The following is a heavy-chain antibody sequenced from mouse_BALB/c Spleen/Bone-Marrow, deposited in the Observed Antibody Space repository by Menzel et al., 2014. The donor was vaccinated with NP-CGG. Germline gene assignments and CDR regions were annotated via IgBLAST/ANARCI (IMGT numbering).Heavy chain of an antibody. J-gene: IGHJ2*01. D-gene: IGHD1-1*01. CDR2: IWAGGNT. CDR3: GRDRTTRYFDY. CDR1: GFSLTTYG. V-gene: IGHV2-9*02. Sequence: VKLVESGPGLVAPSQSLSISCTVSGFSLTTYGVHWVRQPPGKGLEWLGVIWAGGNTKYNSALMSRLSISKDNSKSQVFLKMNSLQTDDTAMYYCGRDRTTRYFDYWGQGTTLTVSS.